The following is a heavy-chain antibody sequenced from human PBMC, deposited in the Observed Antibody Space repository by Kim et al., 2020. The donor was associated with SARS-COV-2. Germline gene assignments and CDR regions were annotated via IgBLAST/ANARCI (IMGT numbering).Heavy chain of an antibody. J-gene: IGHJ6*02. D-gene: IGHD2-15*01. CDR3: ARQVVVVAIGFNYYYGMDV. Sequence: SETLSLTCTVSGGSISSGGYYWSWIRQHPGKGLEWIGYIYYSGYTYYNPSLKSRVTISVDTSKNQFSLKLSSVTAADTAVYYCARQVVVVAIGFNYYYGMDVWGQGTTVTVSS. V-gene: IGHV4-31*03. CDR2: IYYSGYT. CDR1: GGSISSGGYY.